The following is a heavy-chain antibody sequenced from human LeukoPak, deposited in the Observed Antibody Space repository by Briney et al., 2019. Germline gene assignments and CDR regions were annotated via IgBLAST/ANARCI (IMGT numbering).Heavy chain of an antibody. V-gene: IGHV4-59*01. Sequence: PSETLSLTCTVSGGSICSYYWSCIRQPPGKGMEWIGYTYYSGSTNYNPTLKSQVTISVDKSKNKFSLTLDSATDEDAAVYYCARDQGDYWGQGTLVTVSS. CDR2: TYYSGST. CDR1: GGSICSYY. J-gene: IGHJ4*02. CDR3: ARDQGDY.